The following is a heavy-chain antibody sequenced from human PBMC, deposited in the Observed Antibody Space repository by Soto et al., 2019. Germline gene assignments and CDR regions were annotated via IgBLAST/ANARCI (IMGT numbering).Heavy chain of an antibody. CDR2: INQDGSEK. J-gene: IGHJ2*01. D-gene: IGHD6-13*01. CDR3: ARDTAAAWYFKL. CDR1: GFTLSPFW. Sequence: VQLVESGGGLVQPGGSLRLSCSASGFTLSPFWMTWVRQAPGKGLEWVANINQDGSEKYYVDSVKGRFTISRDNAKNSLYLQMNSLRAEDTAVYFCARDTAAAWYFKLWGRGTLVTVSS. V-gene: IGHV3-7*04.